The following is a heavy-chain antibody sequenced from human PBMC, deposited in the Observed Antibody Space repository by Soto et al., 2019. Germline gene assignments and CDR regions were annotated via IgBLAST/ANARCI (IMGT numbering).Heavy chain of an antibody. CDR1: GFTFSSYA. J-gene: IGHJ6*02. D-gene: IGHD3-22*01. V-gene: IGHV3-30-3*01. CDR2: ISYDGSTK. Sequence: QVQLVESGGGVVQPGRSLRLSCAASGFTFSSYAMHWVRQAPGKGLEWVAVISYDGSTKYYADSVKGRFTISRDNSKNTLYLQMNRLRAEDMAVYYCARDQSGISMIVVAITGDGMDVWGQGTTVTVSS. CDR3: ARDQSGISMIVVAITGDGMDV.